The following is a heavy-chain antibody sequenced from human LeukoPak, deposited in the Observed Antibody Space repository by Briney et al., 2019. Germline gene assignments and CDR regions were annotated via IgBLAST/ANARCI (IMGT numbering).Heavy chain of an antibody. CDR2: TYHSGST. V-gene: IGHV4-61*01. D-gene: IGHD3-10*01. CDR1: GGSISSSSYY. J-gene: IGHJ4*02. CDR3: ARGKYYYGSGRYYPFDY. Sequence: PSETLSLTCTVSGGSISSSSYYWSWIRQPPGKGLEWIGYTYHSGSTNYNPSLKSRVTISVDTSKNQFSLKLSSVTAADTAVYYCARGKYYYGSGRYYPFDYWGQGTLVTVSS.